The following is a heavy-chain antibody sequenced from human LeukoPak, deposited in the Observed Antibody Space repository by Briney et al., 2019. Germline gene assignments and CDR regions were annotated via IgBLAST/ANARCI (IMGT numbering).Heavy chain of an antibody. CDR3: TTDAILRYFDWFDAFDI. D-gene: IGHD3-9*01. CDR1: GFTFSNAW. V-gene: IGHV3-15*01. J-gene: IGHJ3*02. Sequence: PGGSLRLSCAASGFTFSNAWMSWVRQAPGKGLEWVGRIKSKTDAGTTDYAAHVKGRFTISRDDTKNTLYLQMNSLKTEDTAVYYCTTDAILRYFDWFDAFDIWGQGTMVTVSS. CDR2: IKSKTDAGTT.